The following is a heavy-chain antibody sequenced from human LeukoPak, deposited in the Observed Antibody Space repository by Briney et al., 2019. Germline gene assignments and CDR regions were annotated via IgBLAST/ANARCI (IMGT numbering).Heavy chain of an antibody. CDR1: GFTFSSYA. J-gene: IGHJ4*02. Sequence: GGSLRPSCAAPGFTFSSYALSWVRQAPGKGRGWVPAISGRGGSTYYADSVKGRFTISRDNSKNTLYLQMNSLRAEDTAVYYCANALGSPYYFDYWGQGTLVTVSS. V-gene: IGHV3-23*01. CDR2: ISGRGGST. CDR3: ANALGSPYYFDY. D-gene: IGHD1-1*01.